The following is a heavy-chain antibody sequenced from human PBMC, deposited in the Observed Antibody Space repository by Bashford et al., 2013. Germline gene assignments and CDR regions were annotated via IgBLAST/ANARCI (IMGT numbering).Heavy chain of an antibody. Sequence: GGSLRLSCVASENTFRSLAMAWVRQAPGKGLEWVSAISGEGGVTYYGDSLKGRFTISRDNSRNTLYLQIDSLRAEDTAVYYCARVSGPQLKSPFDYWGQGTLVTVSS. CDR3: ARVSGPQLKSPFDY. V-gene: IGHV3-23*01. J-gene: IGHJ4*02. D-gene: IGHD5-24*01. CDR1: ENTFRSLA. CDR2: ISGEGGVT.